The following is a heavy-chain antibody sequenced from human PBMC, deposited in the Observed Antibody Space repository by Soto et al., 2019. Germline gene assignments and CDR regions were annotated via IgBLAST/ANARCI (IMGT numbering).Heavy chain of an antibody. D-gene: IGHD6-13*01. V-gene: IGHV3-30-3*01. CDR2: ISSDGSNK. J-gene: IGHJ4*02. Sequence: QVQLVESGGGVVQPGRSLRLSYVASGFSFSSYAMHWVRQAPGKGLEWVAAISSDGSNKYYADSVKGRFTISRDNSKNTLYLQMSSLRTEDTSVYFCTRAVSSSWGFDYWGQGTLVTVSS. CDR1: GFSFSSYA. CDR3: TRAVSSSWGFDY.